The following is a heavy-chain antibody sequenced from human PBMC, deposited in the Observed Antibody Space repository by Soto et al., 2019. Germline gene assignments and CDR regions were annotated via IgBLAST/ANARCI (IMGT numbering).Heavy chain of an antibody. CDR3: ARGLKNYYAMDV. V-gene: IGHV3-74*01. Sequence: GGSLRLSCVASGFTFNSYWMHWVRQAPGKGLVWVSRLNSDGSSKYYGDSMEGRFTISRDNAENTVYLQMNSLRDEDTAVYFCARGLKNYYAMDVWGQGTTVTVSS. J-gene: IGHJ6*02. D-gene: IGHD3-16*01. CDR2: LNSDGSSK. CDR1: GFTFNSYW.